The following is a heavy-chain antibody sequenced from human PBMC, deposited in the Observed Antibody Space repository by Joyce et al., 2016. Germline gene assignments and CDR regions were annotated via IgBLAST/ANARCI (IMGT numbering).Heavy chain of an antibody. D-gene: IGHD1-26*01. CDR3: ATEGSGTYYVYFHY. J-gene: IGHJ4*02. CDR2: AIPIFGTV. V-gene: IGHV1-69*15. CDR1: GGTFSSSA. Sequence: QVQLVQSGTEVKKPGSSVKVSCKASGGTFSSSAFSWVRQAPGQGLEWMGTAIPIFGTVNYEQKFQGRVTITADESTTTVYMTLSSVISEDTAVYYCATEGSGTYYVYFHYWGQGSLVTVSS.